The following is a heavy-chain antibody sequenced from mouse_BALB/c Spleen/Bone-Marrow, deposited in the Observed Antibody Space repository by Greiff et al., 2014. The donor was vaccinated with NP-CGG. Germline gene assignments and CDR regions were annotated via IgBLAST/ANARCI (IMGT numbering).Heavy chain of an antibody. CDR1: GYSFTGYF. J-gene: IGHJ4*01. CDR3: ARGGLLRAMDY. D-gene: IGHD2-3*01. V-gene: IGHV1-20*02. Sequence: VQLQQSGPELVKPGASVKISCKASGYSFTGYFMNWVMQSHGKSLEWIGRINPYNGDTFYNQKFKGEATLTVDKSSSTAHMELRSLASEDSAVYYCARGGLLRAMDYWGQGTSVTVSS. CDR2: INPYNGDT.